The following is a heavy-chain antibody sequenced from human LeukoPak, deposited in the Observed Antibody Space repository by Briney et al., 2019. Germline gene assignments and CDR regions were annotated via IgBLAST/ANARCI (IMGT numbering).Heavy chain of an antibody. J-gene: IGHJ4*02. CDR1: GFTFSSYG. Sequence: GGSLRLSCAASGFTFSSYGMHWVRQAPGKGLEWVAFIRYDGSNKYYADSVKGRFTISRDNSKNTLYLQMNSLRAEDTAVYYCARAALHYYDSSGYPSFGYWGQGTLVTVSS. CDR2: IRYDGSNK. D-gene: IGHD3-22*01. CDR3: ARAALHYYDSSGYPSFGY. V-gene: IGHV3-30*02.